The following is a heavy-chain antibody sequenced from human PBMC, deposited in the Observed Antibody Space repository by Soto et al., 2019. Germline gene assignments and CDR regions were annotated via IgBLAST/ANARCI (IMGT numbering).Heavy chain of an antibody. CDR3: ARQVYRSSTSCYEFDY. Sequence: SETLSLSCTVSSGSIGSTTYYWGWIRQPPGKGLEWIGSIYYSGSTYYNPSLKSRVTISVDTSKDQFSLNLISVTAADTAVYYCARQVYRSSTSCYEFDYWGQGALVTVS. D-gene: IGHD2-2*01. CDR1: SGSIGSTTYY. CDR2: IYYSGST. J-gene: IGHJ4*02. V-gene: IGHV4-39*01.